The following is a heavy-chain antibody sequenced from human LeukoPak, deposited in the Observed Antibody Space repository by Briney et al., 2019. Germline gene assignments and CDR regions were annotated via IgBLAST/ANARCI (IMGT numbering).Heavy chain of an antibody. CDR1: VYTLTSYY. CDR2: ITPSGGST. D-gene: IGHD5-18*01. CDR3: ARNSHGAY. J-gene: IGHJ4*02. V-gene: IGHV1-46*01. Sequence: SVNLSCKASVYTLTSYYMHCVRQAPGQGLEWMGIITPSGGSTSYPQNLQRRLTKTRDASTSTLYRELRSLRCEDPAVYERARNSHGAYWGQRTPVTLS.